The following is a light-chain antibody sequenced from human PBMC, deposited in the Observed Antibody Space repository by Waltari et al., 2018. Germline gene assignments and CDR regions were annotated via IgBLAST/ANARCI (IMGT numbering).Light chain of an antibody. V-gene: IGLV2-14*03. J-gene: IGLJ2*01. Sequence: QSALTQPAAVFGSPGQSITISCTGTSSHVGGFIYVSWFQQPPGKAPKLMIYDVSNRPSGVSNRFSGAKSGNTASLTISGLQAEDEADYYCSSYTSSSTLEVVFGGGTKLTVL. CDR1: SSHVGGFIY. CDR3: SSYTSSSTLEVV. CDR2: DVS.